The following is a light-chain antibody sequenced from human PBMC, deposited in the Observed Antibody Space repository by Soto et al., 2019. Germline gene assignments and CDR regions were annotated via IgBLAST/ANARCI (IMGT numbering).Light chain of an antibody. Sequence: QSALTKPASVPGYPGQSITIPCNGTSSDVGTYNLVSWYQQHPGKAPKLMIYEGSKRPSGVSNRFSGSTSGTTDSLTISGLQAEDEAYYYCGSYAGTSTGVFGGGTELTVL. CDR1: SSDVGTYNL. J-gene: IGLJ3*02. CDR3: GSYAGTSTGV. CDR2: EGS. V-gene: IGLV2-23*01.